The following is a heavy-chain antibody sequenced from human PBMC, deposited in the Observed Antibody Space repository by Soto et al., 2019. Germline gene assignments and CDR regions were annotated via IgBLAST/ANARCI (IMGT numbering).Heavy chain of an antibody. CDR3: TRGQEVWWNAGPLGLHGLDV. V-gene: IGHV1-8*01. Sequence: ASVKVSCKASRYTFISYDINWVRQAPGQGLEWMGWMNPSSANTGYAQKFQGRISMTRNTSMNTAYMELNSLTSEDTAVYYCTRGQEVWWNAGPLGLHGLDVWGQGTTATVSS. J-gene: IGHJ6*02. D-gene: IGHD3-16*01. CDR1: RYTFISYD. CDR2: MNPSSANT.